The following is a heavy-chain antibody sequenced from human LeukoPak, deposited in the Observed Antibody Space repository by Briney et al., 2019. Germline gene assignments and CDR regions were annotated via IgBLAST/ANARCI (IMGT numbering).Heavy chain of an antibody. Sequence: PGGSLRLSCAASGFTFSSYAMSWVRQAPGKGLEWVSAISGSGGSTYYADSVKGRFTISRDNSKNTLYLQMNSLRAEDTAVYYCAKGREVRYCSGGSCSDFDYWGQGTLDTVSS. CDR3: AKGREVRYCSGGSCSDFDY. J-gene: IGHJ4*02. V-gene: IGHV3-23*01. D-gene: IGHD2-15*01. CDR2: ISGSGGST. CDR1: GFTFSSYA.